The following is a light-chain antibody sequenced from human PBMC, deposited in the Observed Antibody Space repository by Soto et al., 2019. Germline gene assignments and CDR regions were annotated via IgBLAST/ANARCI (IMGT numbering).Light chain of an antibody. CDR1: QSVSSSY. Sequence: EIVLTQSPGTLSLSPGERATLSCRASQSVSSSYLAWYQQKPGQAPRLLIYRASSRATGIPDGLSGSGSGTDFALTISRLEPEDFAVYYCQQYCSSPRTFGQGTKVEIK. CDR3: QQYCSSPRT. J-gene: IGKJ1*01. V-gene: IGKV3-20*01. CDR2: RAS.